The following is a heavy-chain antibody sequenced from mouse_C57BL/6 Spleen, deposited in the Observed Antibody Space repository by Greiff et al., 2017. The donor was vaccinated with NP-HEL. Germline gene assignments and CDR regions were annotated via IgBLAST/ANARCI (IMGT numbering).Heavy chain of an antibody. D-gene: IGHD2-10*01. Sequence: QVQLQQSGPELVKPGASVKISCKASGYAFSSSWMNWVKQRPGKGLEWIGRVYPGDGDTNYNGKFKGKATLTADKSSSTAYMQLSSLTSEDSAVYFCATYYGNQAWFAYWGQGTLVTVSA. CDR3: ATYYGNQAWFAY. V-gene: IGHV1-82*01. CDR2: VYPGDGDT. CDR1: GYAFSSSW. J-gene: IGHJ3*01.